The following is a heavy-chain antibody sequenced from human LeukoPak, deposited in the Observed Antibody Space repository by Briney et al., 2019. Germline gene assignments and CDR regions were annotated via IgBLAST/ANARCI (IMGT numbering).Heavy chain of an antibody. D-gene: IGHD6-19*01. CDR2: ISGSAGST. J-gene: IGHJ3*02. CDR3: AKKSIAVAANGAFDI. CDR1: GFTFSSYA. V-gene: IGHV3-23*01. Sequence: GGSLRLSCAASGFTFSSYAMSWVRQAPGKGLERVSAISGSAGSTYYADSVKGRFTFSRDNSKNTLYLQMNSLRAEDTAVYYCAKKSIAVAANGAFDIWGQGTMVTVSS.